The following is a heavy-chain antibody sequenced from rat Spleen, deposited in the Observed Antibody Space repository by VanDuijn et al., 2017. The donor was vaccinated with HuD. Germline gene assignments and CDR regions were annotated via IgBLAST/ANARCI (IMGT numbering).Heavy chain of an antibody. Sequence: EVQLVESDGGLVQPGGSLKLSCAASGSTFRDYYMAWVRQGPTLGLAGVASISTGGGNTYYRDSVKGLFTISRDNAKSALYLQMDSLRSEYTATYYSTRPNYPGFNYFDYWGQGVMVTVSS. CDR3: TRPNYPGFNYFDY. J-gene: IGHJ2*01. V-gene: IGHV5-25*01. CDR1: GSTFRDYY. D-gene: IGHD1-4*01. CDR2: ISTGGGNT.